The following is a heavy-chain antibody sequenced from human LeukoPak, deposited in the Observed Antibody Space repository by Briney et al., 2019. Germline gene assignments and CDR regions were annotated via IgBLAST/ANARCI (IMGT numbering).Heavy chain of an antibody. V-gene: IGHV3-48*03. CDR1: EFTLGDYE. D-gene: IGHD3-9*01. Sequence: QSGRSLRLSCAASEFTLGDYEIHWVRQGPGKGLEWLSYISSSGLYIHYADSVKGRFNVSRDNGKEEVYLQMKSLRADDTAVYYCATAHGLRYFMDVWGKGTTVSVSS. CDR3: ATAHGLRYFMDV. J-gene: IGHJ6*03. CDR2: ISSSGLYI.